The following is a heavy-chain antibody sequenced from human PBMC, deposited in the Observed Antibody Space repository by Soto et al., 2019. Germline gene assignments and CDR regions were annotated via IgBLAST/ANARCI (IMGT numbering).Heavy chain of an antibody. D-gene: IGHD3-22*01. Sequence: GGSLRLSCAASEFTFSNYAMSWVRQAPGKGLEWVSAISYGGGTTYYADSVKGRFTISRDNSKNTLYLQMNSLRAEDTAVYYCAKNPGYYYDSTGYHFDYWGQGPLVTVS. V-gene: IGHV3-23*01. CDR1: EFTFSNYA. CDR2: ISYGGGTT. J-gene: IGHJ4*02. CDR3: AKNPGYYYDSTGYHFDY.